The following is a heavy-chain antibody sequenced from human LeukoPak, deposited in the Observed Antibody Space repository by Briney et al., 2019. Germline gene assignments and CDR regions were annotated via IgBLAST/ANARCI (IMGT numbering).Heavy chain of an antibody. CDR2: INPNSGGT. D-gene: IGHD3-3*01. CDR3: ARELSDDFWSGYYYQYFDY. Sequence: GASVKVSCKASGYTFTGYYMHWVRQAPGQGLEWMGWINPNSGGTNYAQKFQGRVTMTRDTSISTAYMEPSRLRSDDTAVYYCARELSDDFWSGYYYQYFDYWGQGTLATVSS. CDR1: GYTFTGYY. J-gene: IGHJ4*02. V-gene: IGHV1-2*02.